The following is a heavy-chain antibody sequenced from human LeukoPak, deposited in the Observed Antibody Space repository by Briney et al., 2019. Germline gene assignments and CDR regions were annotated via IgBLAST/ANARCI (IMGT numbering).Heavy chain of an antibody. J-gene: IGHJ4*02. CDR1: GFTFSTYW. CDR3: ARGGWYYFDY. V-gene: IGHV3-7*01. Sequence: GGSLRLSCAASGFTFSTYWMSWVRQAPGKGLEWVANIKQDGSDKYYVDSVKGRFTISRDNAENSLYLQMNSLRAEDTAIYYCARGGWYYFDYWGQGTLVTVFS. CDR2: IKQDGSDK.